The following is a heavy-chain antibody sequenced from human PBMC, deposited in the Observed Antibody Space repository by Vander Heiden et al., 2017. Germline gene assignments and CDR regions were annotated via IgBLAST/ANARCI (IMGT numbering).Heavy chain of an antibody. CDR2: IFYSGTT. D-gene: IGHD6-19*01. CDR3: ARQPGSHSSGWYYDY. J-gene: IGHJ4*02. Sequence: QLQLEESGPGPVKLSVTPSPTCAVSDGSISSISYCWGWSRQPPGKGLEWIGSIFYSGTTYYNPSLKSRVTISVDTSKNQFSLKLSSVTATDSAAYYCARQPGSHSSGWYYDYWGQGILVTVSS. V-gene: IGHV4-39*01. CDR1: DGSISSISYC.